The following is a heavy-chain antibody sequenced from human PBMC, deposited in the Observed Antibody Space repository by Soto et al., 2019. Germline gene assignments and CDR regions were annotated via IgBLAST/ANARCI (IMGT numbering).Heavy chain of an antibody. CDR3: AKCRVSGYYYYYYGMYV. CDR2: IYSGDST. V-gene: IGHV3-53*01. CDR1: GFTVSSNY. J-gene: IGHJ6*02. D-gene: IGHD3-22*01. Sequence: GGSLRISCAASGFTVSSNYMNWVRQSPGKGLEWVSVIYSGDSTYYADSVKGRFTISRHNSKNTLYLQMNSLRAEDTAVYYCAKCRVSGYYYYYYGMYVWSQGTTVTV.